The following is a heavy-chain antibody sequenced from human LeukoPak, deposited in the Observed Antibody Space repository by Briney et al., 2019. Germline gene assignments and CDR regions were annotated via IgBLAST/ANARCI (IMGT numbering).Heavy chain of an antibody. Sequence: SCKVSGYTLTELSMHWVRQAPGKGLEWVSYISSSSSTIYYADSVKGRFTISRDNAKNSLYLQMNSLRAEDTAVYYCARGIRGFWSGLDYWGQGTLVTVSS. CDR3: ARGIRGFWSGLDY. J-gene: IGHJ4*02. V-gene: IGHV3-48*01. D-gene: IGHD3-3*01. CDR2: ISSSSSTI. CDR1: GYTLTELS.